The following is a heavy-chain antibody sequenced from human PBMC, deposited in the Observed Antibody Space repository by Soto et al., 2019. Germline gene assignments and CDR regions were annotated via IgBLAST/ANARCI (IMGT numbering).Heavy chain of an antibody. V-gene: IGHV4-59*08. CDR2: IYNSGS. CDR1: SASISGHF. J-gene: IGHJ6*02. Sequence: SETLSLTCAVISASISGHFWSWIRQPPGKGLEWIAYIYNSGSSYNPSLKSRVTISVDTSKNQLSLKLSSVIAADSAVYYCAINADVWGQGTTVS. CDR3: AINADV.